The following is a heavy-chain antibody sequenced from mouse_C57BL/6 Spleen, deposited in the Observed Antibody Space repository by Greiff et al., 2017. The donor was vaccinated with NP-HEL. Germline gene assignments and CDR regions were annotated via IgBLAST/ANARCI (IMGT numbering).Heavy chain of an antibody. CDR2: IYPGSGNT. J-gene: IGHJ3*01. Sequence: QVQLQQSGPELVKPGASVKISCKASGYSFTSYYIHWVKQRPGQGLEWIGWIYPGSGNTKYNEKFKGKATLTADTSSSTAYMQLSRLTSEDSAVYYCARGGSSGYVPFAYWGPGTLVTVSP. CDR1: GYSFTSYY. V-gene: IGHV1-66*01. CDR3: ARGGSSGYVPFAY. D-gene: IGHD3-2*02.